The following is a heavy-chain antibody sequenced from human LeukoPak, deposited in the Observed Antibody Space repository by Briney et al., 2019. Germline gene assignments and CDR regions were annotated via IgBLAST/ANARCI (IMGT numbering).Heavy chain of an antibody. J-gene: IGHJ3*02. CDR3: ARAPSRRMGPAAGPRLADAFDI. CDR2: IYYSGST. D-gene: IGHD6-13*01. CDR1: GASISSSRSY. Sequence: PSETLSLTCTVSGASISSSRSYWGWIRQPPGKGLEWIGSIYYSGSTYYNTSLKSRVTISVDTSKNQFSLNLNSVTAADTAVYFCARAPSRRMGPAAGPRLADAFDIWGQGTMVTVSS. V-gene: IGHV4-39*01.